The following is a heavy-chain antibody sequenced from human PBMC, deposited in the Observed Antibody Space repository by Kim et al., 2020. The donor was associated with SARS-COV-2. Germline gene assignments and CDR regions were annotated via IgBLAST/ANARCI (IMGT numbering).Heavy chain of an antibody. CDR1: GFTFSTSG. D-gene: IGHD3-3*01. CDR3: AAESFCTRCCWF. Sequence: SVKVSCKTSGFTFSTSGIQWVRQTPGQGLEWVGWIVVGSGNTKYAQNLQGRVTISTDTSTTTAYLELSSLRSEDTAVYYCAAESFCTRCCWF. J-gene: IGHJ5*01. CDR2: IVVGSGNT. V-gene: IGHV1-58*02.